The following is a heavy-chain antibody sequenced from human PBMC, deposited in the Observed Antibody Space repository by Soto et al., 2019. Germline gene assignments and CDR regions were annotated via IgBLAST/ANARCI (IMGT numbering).Heavy chain of an antibody. D-gene: IGHD3-3*01. Sequence: PSETLSLTCTVSGGSISSSSYYWGWIRQPPGKGLEWIGSIYYSGSTYYNPSLKSRVTISVDTSKNQFSLKLSSVTAADTAVYYCARRRDFWSGYRSSEGGMDVWGKGTTVTVSS. CDR2: IYYSGST. CDR3: ARRRDFWSGYRSSEGGMDV. CDR1: GGSISSSSYY. J-gene: IGHJ6*03. V-gene: IGHV4-39*01.